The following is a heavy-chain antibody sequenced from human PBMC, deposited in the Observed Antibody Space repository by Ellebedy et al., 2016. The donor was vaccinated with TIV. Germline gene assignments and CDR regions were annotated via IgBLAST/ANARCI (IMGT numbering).Heavy chain of an antibody. Sequence: SGPTLVKPTQTLTLTCSFSGFSVSTSGVGVGWIRQPPGKALEWLALIYWNDDKRYSPSLKNRLTITKGTSKNQVVFTMTNMDPEDTGTYYCARIRKGYYFDDAFDIWGQGTMVTVSS. D-gene: IGHD3-22*01. CDR1: GFSVSTSGVG. V-gene: IGHV2-5*01. CDR2: IYWNDDK. CDR3: ARIRKGYYFDDAFDI. J-gene: IGHJ3*02.